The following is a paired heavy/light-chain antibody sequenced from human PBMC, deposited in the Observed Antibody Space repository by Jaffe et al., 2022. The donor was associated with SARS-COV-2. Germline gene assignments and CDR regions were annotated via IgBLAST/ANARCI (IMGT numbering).Heavy chain of an antibody. CDR2: IYSGGRT. CDR1: GGSISSSSYS. Sequence: QLQLQESGPGLVKPSETLSLTCTVSGGSISSSSYSWGWIRQPPGKGLEWIGSIYSGGRTYYSPSLNSRVTISVDTSTNQLTLKLSSVTAADTAVYYCARQSVLTDMVSWGQGTLLTVSS. CDR3: ARQSVLTDMVS. V-gene: IGHV4-39*01. J-gene: IGHJ5*02. D-gene: IGHD3-10*01.
Light chain of an antibody. Sequence: QSVLTQPPSASGTPGQRVTISCSGSSSNIGSNTVNWYQQLPGMAPKVLIYGTNQRPSGVPDRFSGSKSGTSASLAISGLQSEDEADYYCAAWDGSLSGRVFGGGTKLTVL. CDR3: AAWDGSLSGRV. CDR2: GTN. CDR1: SSNIGSNT. J-gene: IGLJ3*02. V-gene: IGLV1-44*01.